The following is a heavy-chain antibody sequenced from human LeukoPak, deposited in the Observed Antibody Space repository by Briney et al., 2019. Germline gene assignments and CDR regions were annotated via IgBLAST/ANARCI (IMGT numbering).Heavy chain of an antibody. J-gene: IGHJ5*02. Sequence: GGSLRLSCAASGFTFSSYGMHWVRQAPGKGLEWVAVISYDGSNKYYADSVKGRFTISRDNSKNTLYLQMNSLRAEDTAVYYCAKDRGIVVVPAAMAWFDPWGQGTLVTVSS. V-gene: IGHV3-30*18. CDR1: GFTFSSYG. CDR3: AKDRGIVVVPAAMAWFDP. CDR2: ISYDGSNK. D-gene: IGHD2-2*01.